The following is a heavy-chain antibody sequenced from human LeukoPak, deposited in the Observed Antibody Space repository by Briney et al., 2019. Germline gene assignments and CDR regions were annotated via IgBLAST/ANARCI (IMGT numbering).Heavy chain of an antibody. J-gene: IGHJ4*02. Sequence: PSETLSLTCTVSGGSISSSSYYWGWIRQPPGKGLEWIGSIYYSGSTYYNPSLKSRVTISVDTSKNQFSLKLSSVTAADTAVYYCARATYWNLFDYWGQGTLVTVSS. CDR2: IYYSGST. CDR3: ARATYWNLFDY. D-gene: IGHD1-1*01. CDR1: GGSISSSSYY. V-gene: IGHV4-39*07.